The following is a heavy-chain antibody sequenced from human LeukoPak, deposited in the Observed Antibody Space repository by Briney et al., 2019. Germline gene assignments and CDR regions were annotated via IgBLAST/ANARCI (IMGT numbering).Heavy chain of an antibody. Sequence: ASVKVSFKVSGYTLTELSMHWVRQARGRGLEWMGGFDPEDEETIYAQKFQGRVTMTEDTSTDTAYMELSSLRSEDTAVYYCATEPIVATSETGDYWGQGTLVTVSS. CDR2: FDPEDEET. CDR1: GYTLTELS. D-gene: IGHD5-12*01. J-gene: IGHJ4*02. CDR3: ATEPIVATSETGDY. V-gene: IGHV1-24*01.